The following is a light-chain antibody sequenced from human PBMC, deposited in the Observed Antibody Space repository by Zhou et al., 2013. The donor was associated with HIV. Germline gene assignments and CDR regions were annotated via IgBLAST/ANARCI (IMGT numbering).Light chain of an antibody. Sequence: DTQVTQSPSSLSASVGDRVTITCQASQDIGNSLNWFQQKPGKAPMLLIYDASFLETGVPSRFSGGASGTDFTLTISSLQPEDTATYYCQQYQNLPLTFGQGTRLEIK. CDR2: DAS. CDR1: QDIGNS. J-gene: IGKJ5*01. CDR3: QQYQNLPLT. V-gene: IGKV1-33*01.